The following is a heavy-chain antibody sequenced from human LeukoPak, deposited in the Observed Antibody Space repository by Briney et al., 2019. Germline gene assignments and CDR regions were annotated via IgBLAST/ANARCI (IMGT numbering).Heavy chain of an antibody. CDR2: MNTNSGNT. J-gene: IGHJ6*03. CDR1: GYTFNSYD. Sequence: ASVKVSCKASGYTFNSYDINWVRQATGQGLEWMGWMNTNSGNTGYAQKFQGRVITARNTSISSAYRELSSLRSEDTAVYYCARRDGRYYYYMDVWGKGTTVTVSS. V-gene: IGHV1-8*03. CDR3: ARRDGRYYYYMDV.